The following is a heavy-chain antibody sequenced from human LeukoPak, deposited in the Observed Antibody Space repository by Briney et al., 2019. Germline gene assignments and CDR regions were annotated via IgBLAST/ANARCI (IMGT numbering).Heavy chain of an antibody. CDR2: FDPEDGET. Sequence: ASVKVSCKVSGYTLTELSMHWVRQAPGKGLEWMGGFDPEDGETIYAQKFQGRVTMTEDTSTDTAYMELSSLRSEDTAVYYCATVGIAAAGYWFDPWGQGTLVTVSP. D-gene: IGHD6-13*01. CDR3: ATVGIAAAGYWFDP. V-gene: IGHV1-24*01. J-gene: IGHJ5*02. CDR1: GYTLTELS.